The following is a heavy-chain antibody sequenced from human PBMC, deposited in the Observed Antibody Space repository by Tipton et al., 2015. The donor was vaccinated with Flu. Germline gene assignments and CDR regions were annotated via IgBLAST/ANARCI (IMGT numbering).Heavy chain of an antibody. D-gene: IGHD6-13*01. Sequence: QSGAEVKKPGSSVKVSCKASGGTFSSYAISWVRQAPGQGLEWMGGIIPIFGTANYAQKFQGRVTITADESTSTAYMELSSLRSGDAAVYYCAREVEQLVVGHYYMDVWGKGTTVTVSS. J-gene: IGHJ6*03. CDR3: AREVEQLVVGHYYMDV. V-gene: IGHV1-69*01. CDR2: IIPIFGTA. CDR1: GGTFSSYA.